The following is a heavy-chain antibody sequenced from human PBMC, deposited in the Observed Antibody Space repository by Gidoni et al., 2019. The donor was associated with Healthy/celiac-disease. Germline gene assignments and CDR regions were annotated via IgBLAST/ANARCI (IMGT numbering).Heavy chain of an antibody. CDR3: ASGLSAGPSGRRDEPAPDY. J-gene: IGHJ4*02. CDR1: GFTFSSYS. V-gene: IGHV3-21*01. D-gene: IGHD1-26*01. CDR2: ISSSSSYI. Sequence: EVQLVESGGGLVKPGGSLRLSCAASGFTFSSYSMNWVRQAPGKGLEWVSSISSSSSYIYYADSVKGRFTISRDNAKNSLYLQMNSLRAEDTAVYYCASGLSAGPSGRRDEPAPDYWGQGTLVTVSS.